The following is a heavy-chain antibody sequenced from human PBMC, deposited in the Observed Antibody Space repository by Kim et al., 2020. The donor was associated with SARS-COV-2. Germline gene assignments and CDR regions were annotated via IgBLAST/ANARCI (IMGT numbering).Heavy chain of an antibody. D-gene: IGHD1-1*01. CDR1: GFTFSPFD. Sequence: GGSLRLSCAASGFTFSPFDMHWVRQATGGGLEWVSDIDSAGDTYYAGSAKGRFTISRENAKSYLYLQMKSLRVGDTAVYYCARGGGYYNWNSKKYQYYV. J-gene: IGHJ6*01. CDR2: IDSAGDT. V-gene: IGHV3-13*04. CDR3: ARGGGYYNWNSKKYQYYV.